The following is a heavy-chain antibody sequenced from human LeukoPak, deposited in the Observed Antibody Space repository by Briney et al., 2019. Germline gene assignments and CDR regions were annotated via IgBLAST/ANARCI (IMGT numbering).Heavy chain of an antibody. D-gene: IGHD3-9*01. J-gene: IGHJ6*03. Sequence: VASVKVSCKASGYTFTGYYMHWVRQDLRQGLQWMGWINPNSGGTDYAQKFQGRVTMTRDTSIRTVYMELSSLRSDDTAVYYCGGAASVQAGDYNNCSMDAWGKGTTVTVS. CDR1: GYTFTGYY. V-gene: IGHV1-2*02. CDR3: GGAASVQAGDYNNCSMDA. CDR2: INPNSGGT.